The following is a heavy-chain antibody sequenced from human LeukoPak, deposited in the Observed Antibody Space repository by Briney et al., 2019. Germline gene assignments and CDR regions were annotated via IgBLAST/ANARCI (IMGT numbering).Heavy chain of an antibody. J-gene: IGHJ4*02. Sequence: ASVKVSCKVSGGIFSNSAISWVRHDPGQGLEYMGGIIPMFGTTNYARRFQGRLTITADESTSTTYMELSSLRSEDTAVYYCARDGQDEAVAALDYWGQGTLVTVSS. CDR3: ARDGQDEAVAALDY. V-gene: IGHV1-69*01. CDR2: IIPMFGTT. D-gene: IGHD6-19*01. CDR1: GGIFSNSA.